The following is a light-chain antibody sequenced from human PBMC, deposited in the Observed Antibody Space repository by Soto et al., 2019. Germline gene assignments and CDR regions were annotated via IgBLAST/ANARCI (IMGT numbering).Light chain of an antibody. J-gene: IGKJ1*01. CDR3: QQYDNLPRT. CDR1: QDISNY. Sequence: DIQMTQSPSSLSASVGDRVTITCQASQDISNYLNWYQQKPGKAPKLLIYDASNLETGVPSRFSGSVSGTDFTFTISSLQPEDIATYYCQQYDNLPRTFGQGTKVEI. CDR2: DAS. V-gene: IGKV1-33*01.